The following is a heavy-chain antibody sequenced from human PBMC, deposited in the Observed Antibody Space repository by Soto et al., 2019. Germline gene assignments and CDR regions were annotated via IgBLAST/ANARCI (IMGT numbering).Heavy chain of an antibody. D-gene: IGHD3-9*01. CDR1: GYTFTGYY. Sequence: ASVKVSCKASGYTFTGYYMHWVRQAPGQGLEWMGWINPNSGGTNYAQKFKGWVTMTRDTSIGTAYMELSRLRSDDTAVYYCAREKRNVLRYFDWPVGAFDIWGQGTMVTVSS. CDR2: INPNSGGT. V-gene: IGHV1-2*04. J-gene: IGHJ3*02. CDR3: AREKRNVLRYFDWPVGAFDI.